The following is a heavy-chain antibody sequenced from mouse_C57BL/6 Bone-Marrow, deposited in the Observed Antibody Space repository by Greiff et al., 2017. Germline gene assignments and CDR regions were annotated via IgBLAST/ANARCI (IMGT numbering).Heavy chain of an antibody. CDR3: ALPSFAY. J-gene: IGHJ3*01. Sequence: SLPFLFNPFSSFNISFKSSVYTFTDYYMNWVKQSHGKSLEWIGVINPYNGGTSYNQKFKGKATLTVDKSSSTAYMELNSLTSEDSAVYYCALPSFAYWGQGTLVTVSA. CDR2: INPYNGGT. CDR1: VYTFTDYY. V-gene: IGHV1-19*01.